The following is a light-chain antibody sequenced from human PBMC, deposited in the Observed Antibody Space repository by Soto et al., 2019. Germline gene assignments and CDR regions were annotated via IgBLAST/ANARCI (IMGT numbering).Light chain of an antibody. CDR2: DAS. V-gene: IGKV3-11*01. CDR3: QQRGNWWK. CDR1: QSVSSF. Sequence: EIEVTQSPATLSLSRGERATLSCRASQSVSSFFAWYQQKPGQSPRLLIYDASNRASGIPARFTGSGSGTEFTLTISSVETEDSAVYYCQQRGNWWKFGQGTKVDI. J-gene: IGKJ1*01.